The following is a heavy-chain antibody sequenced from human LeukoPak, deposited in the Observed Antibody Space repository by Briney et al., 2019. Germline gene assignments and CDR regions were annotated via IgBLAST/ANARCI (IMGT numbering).Heavy chain of an antibody. J-gene: IGHJ4*02. Sequence: ASVKASCKASGYTFTGYYMHWVRQAPGQGLEWMGWINPNSGGTNYAQKFQGRATMTRDTSISTAYMELSRLRSDDTAVYYCARDPFQGMVAIGYWGQGTLVTVSS. V-gene: IGHV1-2*02. CDR2: INPNSGGT. CDR3: ARDPFQGMVAIGY. CDR1: GYTFTGYY. D-gene: IGHD5-12*01.